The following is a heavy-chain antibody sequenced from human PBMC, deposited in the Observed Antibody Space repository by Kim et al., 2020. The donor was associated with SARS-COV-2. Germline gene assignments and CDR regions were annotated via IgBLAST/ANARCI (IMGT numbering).Heavy chain of an antibody. CDR2: IRGSGGDT. V-gene: IGHV3-23*01. CDR3: ARDFGRTTVAPTY. CDR1: GFTFSNYA. D-gene: IGHD6-19*01. J-gene: IGHJ4*02. Sequence: GGSLRVSCAVSGFTFSNYAMSWVRQAPGKGLEWVSTIRGSGGDTFYAGSVRGRFSISRDNSENTLYLNMNSLRVEDTAVYYCARDFGRTTVAPTYWGQGT.